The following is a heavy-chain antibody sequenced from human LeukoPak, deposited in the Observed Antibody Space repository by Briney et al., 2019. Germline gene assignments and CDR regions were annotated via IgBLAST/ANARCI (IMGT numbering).Heavy chain of an antibody. CDR1: GFTFSNYW. CDR3: ARSQSGVFDV. J-gene: IGHJ3*01. Sequence: PGGSLRLSCVASGFTFSNYWMQWVRQVPGKGLVWVSRLNGDGTNITYADSVKGRFTISRDNAENTLYLQMNSLRAEDTALYYCARSQSGVFDVWGQGTMVTVSS. V-gene: IGHV3-74*01. CDR2: LNGDGTNI. D-gene: IGHD2-8*01.